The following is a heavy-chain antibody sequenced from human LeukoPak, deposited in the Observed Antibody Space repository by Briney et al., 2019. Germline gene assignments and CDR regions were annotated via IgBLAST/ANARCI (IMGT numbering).Heavy chain of an antibody. J-gene: IGHJ1*01. CDR1: GGSISSGSNY. CDR2: IYSSGST. V-gene: IGHV4-39*07. Sequence: PSETLSLTCTVSGGSISSGSNYWGWIRQPPGKTLEWIGSIYSSGSTYYNSSLQSRVIIIIDTPKNHFSLTLSSVTAADTATYYCAHLIAAADAEYFQHWGQGTLVTVSS. CDR3: AHLIAAADAEYFQH. D-gene: IGHD6-13*01.